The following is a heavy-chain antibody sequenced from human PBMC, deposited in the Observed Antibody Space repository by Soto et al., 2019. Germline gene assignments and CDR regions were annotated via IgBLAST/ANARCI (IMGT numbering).Heavy chain of an antibody. CDR3: AKGGGRARDFDY. CDR2: TSYDGNNK. V-gene: IGHV3-30*18. D-gene: IGHD1-26*01. CDR1: GFTFGNYG. Sequence: GGSLRLSCTGSGFTFGNYGMHWVRQAPGKGLEWVASTSYDGNNKYYADSLKGRFTISRDNSKKMVYLQMTSLGPEDTAVYYCAKGGGRARDFDYWGQGALVTVYS. J-gene: IGHJ4*02.